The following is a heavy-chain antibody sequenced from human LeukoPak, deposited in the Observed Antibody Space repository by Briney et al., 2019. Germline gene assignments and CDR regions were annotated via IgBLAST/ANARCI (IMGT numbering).Heavy chain of an antibody. J-gene: IGHJ4*02. D-gene: IGHD6-19*01. Sequence: GGSLRLSCAASGFTFSSYGMHWVRQAPGKGLEWVAVISYDGSNKYYADSVKGRFTISRDNSKNTLYLQMNSLRAEDTAAYYCARTSYSSGWYFDYWGQGTLVTVSS. CDR3: ARTSYSSGWYFDY. CDR2: ISYDGSNK. CDR1: GFTFSSYG. V-gene: IGHV3-30*03.